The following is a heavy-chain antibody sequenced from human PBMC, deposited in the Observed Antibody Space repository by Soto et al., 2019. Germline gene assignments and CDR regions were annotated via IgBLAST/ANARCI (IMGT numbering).Heavy chain of an antibody. CDR2: ISSDSSYI. D-gene: IGHD1-7*01. V-gene: IGHV3-21*01. Sequence: EVQLVESGGGLIKPGGSLRLSCAASGLTFSTYSLNWVRQAPGKGLEWVSSISSDSSYIYYADSVKGRFTISRDNAKDSLYLQMNSLRAEDTAGYYCTRKLTGTNPLDYWGQGTLVTVSS. J-gene: IGHJ4*02. CDR3: TRKLTGTNPLDY. CDR1: GLTFSTYS.